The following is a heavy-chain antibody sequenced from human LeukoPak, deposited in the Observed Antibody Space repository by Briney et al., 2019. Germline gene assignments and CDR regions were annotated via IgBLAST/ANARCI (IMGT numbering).Heavy chain of an antibody. V-gene: IGHV3-48*03. CDR2: ITATGSVV. D-gene: IGHD4/OR15-4a*01. CDR3: ATTAYYPYYYFDH. CDR1: GFNLRSRD. Sequence: GGSLRLSCAASGFNLRSRDLNWVRQAPGKGLEWISYITATGSVVQYADSVKGRLTVLRDNPKNSLYLRMDNLRIEDAGLYYCATTAYYPYYYFDHWGRGALVTVSS. J-gene: IGHJ4*02.